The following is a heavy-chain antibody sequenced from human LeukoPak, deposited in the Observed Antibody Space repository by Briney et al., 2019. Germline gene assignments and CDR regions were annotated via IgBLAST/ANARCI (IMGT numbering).Heavy chain of an antibody. CDR2: IHYSGSV. CDR3: ARGQWFRAF. V-gene: IGHV4-34*01. J-gene: IGHJ4*02. D-gene: IGHD3-10*01. Sequence: SETLSLTCAVYGGSFSGYYWTWIRQPPGKGLEWIGEIHYSGSVTYNPSLETRVTISVDASKNQFSLRINSVTAADTAVYYCARGQWFRAFWSRGTPVTVSS. CDR1: GGSFSGYY.